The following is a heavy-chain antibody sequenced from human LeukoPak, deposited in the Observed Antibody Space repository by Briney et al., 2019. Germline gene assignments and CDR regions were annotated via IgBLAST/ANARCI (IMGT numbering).Heavy chain of an antibody. CDR2: IYYSGST. CDR1: GGFISSYY. Sequence: PSETLSLTCTVSGGFISSYYWSWIRQPPGKGLEWIGFIYYSGSTNYNPSLKSRVTISVDTSKNQFSLKLSSVTAADTAVYYCARGDGRDGNFDYWGQGTLVTVSS. CDR3: ARGDGRDGNFDY. V-gene: IGHV4-59*01. D-gene: IGHD5-24*01. J-gene: IGHJ4*02.